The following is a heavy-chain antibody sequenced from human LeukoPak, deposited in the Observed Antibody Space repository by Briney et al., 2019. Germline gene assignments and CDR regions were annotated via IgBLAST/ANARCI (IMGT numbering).Heavy chain of an antibody. D-gene: IGHD5-18*01. J-gene: IGHJ5*02. CDR2: IYYSGST. V-gene: IGHV4-59*01. CDR3: ARDWHHPTEEDSYGYAGWFDP. Sequence: SETLSLTCTVSGGSISSYYWSWIRQPPGKGLEWGGYIYYSGSTNYNPSLKSRVTISVDTSKNQFSLKLSSVTAADTAVYYCARDWHHPTEEDSYGYAGWFDPWGQGTLVTVSS. CDR1: GGSISSYY.